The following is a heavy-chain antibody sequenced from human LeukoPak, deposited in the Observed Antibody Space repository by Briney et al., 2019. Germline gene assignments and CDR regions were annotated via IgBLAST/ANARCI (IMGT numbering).Heavy chain of an antibody. V-gene: IGHV3-23*01. CDR3: AKAGSSLSMVGYYYYYYGMDV. CDR2: ISGSGGST. Sequence: GGSLRLSCAASGFTINDYYMTWIRQAPGKGLEWVSAISGSGGSTYYADSVKGRFTISRDNSKNTLYLQMNSLRAEDTAVYYCAKAGSSLSMVGYYYYYYGMDVWGQGTTVTVSS. D-gene: IGHD3-10*01. CDR1: GFTINDYY. J-gene: IGHJ6*02.